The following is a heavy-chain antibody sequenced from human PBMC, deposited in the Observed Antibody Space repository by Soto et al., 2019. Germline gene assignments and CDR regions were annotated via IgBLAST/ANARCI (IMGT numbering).Heavy chain of an antibody. J-gene: IGHJ4*02. D-gene: IGHD3-10*01. CDR2: IYYSGST. CDR3: ARPDYGSGSYVFDY. V-gene: IGHV4-39*01. Sequence: SETLSLTCTVSGGSISSSSYYWGWIRQPPGKGLEWIGSIYYSGSTYYNPSLKSRVTISVDTSKNQFSLKLSSVTAADTAVYYCARPDYGSGSYVFDYWGQGTLVTVSS. CDR1: GGSISSSSYY.